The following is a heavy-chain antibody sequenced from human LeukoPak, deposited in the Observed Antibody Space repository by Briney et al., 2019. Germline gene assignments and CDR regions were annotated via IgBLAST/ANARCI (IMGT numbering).Heavy chain of an antibody. CDR1: GFTFSSYS. V-gene: IGHV3-21*04. D-gene: IGHD3-10*01. Sequence: TGGSLRLSCAASGFTFSSYSMNWVRQAPGKRLEWVSSISSSSSYIYYADSVKGRFTISRDNSKNTLYLQMNSLRAEDTAVYYCAKPALWFGANYGMDVWGQGTTVTVSS. J-gene: IGHJ6*02. CDR2: ISSSSSYI. CDR3: AKPALWFGANYGMDV.